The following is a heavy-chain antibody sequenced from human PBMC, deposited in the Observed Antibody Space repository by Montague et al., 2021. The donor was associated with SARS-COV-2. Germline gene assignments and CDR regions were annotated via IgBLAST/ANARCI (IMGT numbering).Heavy chain of an antibody. V-gene: IGHV6-1*01. D-gene: IGHD6-13*01. J-gene: IGHJ6*02. CDR1: GDSVSSNSAA. CDR2: TYYRSKWYN. CDR3: ASGRMVPYSSSWTTLYYYYGMDG. Sequence: CAISGDSVSSNSAAWNWIRQSPSRGLEWLGRTYYRSKWYNDYAVSVKSRITINPDTSKNQFSLQLNSVTPEDTAVYYCASGRMVPYSSSWTTLYYYYGMDGGDQGTTVTVS.